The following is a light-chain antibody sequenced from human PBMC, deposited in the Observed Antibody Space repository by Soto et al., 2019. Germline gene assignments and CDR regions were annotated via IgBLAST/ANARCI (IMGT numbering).Light chain of an antibody. CDR2: GAS. CDR3: QQYNNWPQT. J-gene: IGKJ2*01. CDR1: QSVSSN. Sequence: EIVVTQSPANLSVSPGKRATLSCRASQSVSSNLAWYQQRPGQAHRLLIYGASTRATGIPARFSGSGSGTEFTLTISSLQSEDFAVYYCQQYNNWPQTFGQGTKLEIK. V-gene: IGKV3-15*01.